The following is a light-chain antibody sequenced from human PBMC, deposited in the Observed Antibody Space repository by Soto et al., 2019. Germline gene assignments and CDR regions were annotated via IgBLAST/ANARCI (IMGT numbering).Light chain of an antibody. J-gene: IGLJ3*02. V-gene: IGLV2-14*01. CDR1: SSDVGGYNY. Sequence: QSALTQPASVSGSPGQSITISCTGTSSDVGGYNYVSWYQQHPGKAPKLMIYEVTNRPSGVSNRFSGSKSANTASLTISGLQPEDEADYYCSSYTSSSTRVFGGGTKVTVL. CDR2: EVT. CDR3: SSYTSSSTRV.